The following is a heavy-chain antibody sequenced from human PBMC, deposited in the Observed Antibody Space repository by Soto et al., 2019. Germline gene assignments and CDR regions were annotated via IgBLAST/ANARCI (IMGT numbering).Heavy chain of an antibody. V-gene: IGHV4-34*01. Sequence: SETLSLTCAVSGGSFSGYIWTWIRQTPGKGLQWIGQINHSGSSIYNPSLKNRVTISTMSNNKFSLELSSVTAADTAVYYSTRGLFSGCYYSGSWYYFDSWGQGTMVTVSS. CDR2: INHSGSS. CDR1: GGSFSGYI. J-gene: IGHJ4*02. CDR3: TRGLFSGCYYSGSWYYFDS. D-gene: IGHD1-26*01.